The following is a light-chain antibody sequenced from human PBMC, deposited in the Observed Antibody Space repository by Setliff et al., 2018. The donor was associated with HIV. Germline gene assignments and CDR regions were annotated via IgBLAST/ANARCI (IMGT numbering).Light chain of an antibody. Sequence: QSVLTQPPSVSGAPGQRVTISCTGSSSNIGTGYDVHWYQQLPGTAPKLLIHDNNNRPSGVPDRFSGSKSGTSASLAITGLQAEDEADYYCQSYDSSLSGFVFGSGTKATV. CDR1: SSNIGTGYD. CDR3: QSYDSSLSGFV. CDR2: DNN. V-gene: IGLV1-40*01. J-gene: IGLJ1*01.